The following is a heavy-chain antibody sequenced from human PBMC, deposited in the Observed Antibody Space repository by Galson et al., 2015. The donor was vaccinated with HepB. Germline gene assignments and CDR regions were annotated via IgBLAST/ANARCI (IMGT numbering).Heavy chain of an antibody. CDR1: GFSLTTTGMC. V-gene: IGHV2-70*17. Sequence: PALVKPTQTLTLTCTFSGFSLTTTGMCVSWLRQPPGKALEWLARIDWDDDKFYTTSLKTRLTISKDTSKNQVVLRMTNMDPVDTATYFCARIATTVTSSGGLDSWGQGILVTVSS. CDR2: IDWDDDK. J-gene: IGHJ4*02. CDR3: ARIATTVTSSGGLDS. D-gene: IGHD3-10*01.